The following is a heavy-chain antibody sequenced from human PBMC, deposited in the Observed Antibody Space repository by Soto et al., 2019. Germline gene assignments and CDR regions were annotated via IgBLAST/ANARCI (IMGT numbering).Heavy chain of an antibody. CDR2: ISGNGGST. CDR3: AKDHEGSGWPDY. CDR1: GFTFSTYF. J-gene: IGHJ4*02. V-gene: IGHV3-23*01. D-gene: IGHD6-19*01. Sequence: GGSLRLSCAASGFTFSTYFMSWVRQAPGKGLERVSGISGNGGSTYYADSVKGRFTISRDNSKNTLYVQMNSLRADDTAVYYCAKDHEGSGWPDYWGQGTLVTVSS.